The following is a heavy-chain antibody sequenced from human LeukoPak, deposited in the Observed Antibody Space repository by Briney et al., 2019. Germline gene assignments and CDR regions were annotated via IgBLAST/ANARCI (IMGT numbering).Heavy chain of an antibody. V-gene: IGHV4-39*07. D-gene: IGHD4-23*01. CDR2: IYYSGST. CDR3: ATGLGGNSPSNWFDP. J-gene: IGHJ5*02. CDR1: GGSISSSSYY. Sequence: SETLSLTCTVSGGSISSSSYYWGWIRQPPGKGLEWIGSIYYSGSTYYNPSLKSRLTISVDTSKNQFSLKLTSVTAADTAVYYCATGLGGNSPSNWFDPWGQGTLVTVSS.